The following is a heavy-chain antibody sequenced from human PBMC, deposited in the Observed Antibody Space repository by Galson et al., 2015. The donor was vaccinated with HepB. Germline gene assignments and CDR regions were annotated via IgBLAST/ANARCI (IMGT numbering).Heavy chain of an antibody. D-gene: IGHD6-6*01. CDR2: ISWDGGST. J-gene: IGHJ4*02. CDR3: AKDKGVPEYSSSSGGFDY. V-gene: IGHV3-43*01. Sequence: SLRLSCAASGFAFDDYTMHWVRQAPGKGLEWVSLISWDGGSTYYADSVKGRFTISRDNSKNSLYLQMNSLRTEDTALYYCAKDKGVPEYSSSSGGFDYWGQGTLVTVSS. CDR1: GFAFDDYT.